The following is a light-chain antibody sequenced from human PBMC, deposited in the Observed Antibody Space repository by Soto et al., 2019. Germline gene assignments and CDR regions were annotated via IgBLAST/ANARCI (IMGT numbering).Light chain of an antibody. Sequence: DIQMTQSPSTLSASVGDRVTITCRASESGSRWLAWYQQKPGRTPNLLIYQASTLETGVPSRFSGSGSGTEFTLTISSLQPDDFATYYCQQYNAYSQAFGQGTKVEIK. CDR2: QAS. CDR3: QQYNAYSQA. J-gene: IGKJ1*01. CDR1: ESGSRW. V-gene: IGKV1-5*03.